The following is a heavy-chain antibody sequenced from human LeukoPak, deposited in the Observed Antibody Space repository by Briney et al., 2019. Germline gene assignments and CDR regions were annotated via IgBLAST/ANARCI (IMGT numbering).Heavy chain of an antibody. V-gene: IGHV4-4*02. CDR2: ISHSGST. CDR3: ERHRSGTYYRFDY. J-gene: IGHJ4*02. Sequence: SETLSLTCAVSGGSISISNWWSWIRPPPGKGLERIGEISHSGSTNYNPSLKSRLTISVDTSKNQFDLKLSSVTAADTAVYYCERHRSGTYYRFDYGGQGNLVLVSS. D-gene: IGHD1-26*01. CDR1: GGSISISNW.